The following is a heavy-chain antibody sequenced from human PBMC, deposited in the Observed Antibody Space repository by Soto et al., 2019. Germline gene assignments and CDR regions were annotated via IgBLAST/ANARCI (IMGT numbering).Heavy chain of an antibody. CDR3: ARDPKYNWNYVDYYYGMDV. Sequence: ASVKVSCKASGFTFTSYGISWVRQAPGQGLEWMGWISAYNGNTNYAQKLQGRVTMTTDTSTSTAYMELRSLRSDDTAVYYCARDPKYNWNYVDYYYGMDVWGQGTTVTVSS. CDR1: GFTFTSYG. V-gene: IGHV1-18*04. J-gene: IGHJ6*02. CDR2: ISAYNGNT. D-gene: IGHD1-7*01.